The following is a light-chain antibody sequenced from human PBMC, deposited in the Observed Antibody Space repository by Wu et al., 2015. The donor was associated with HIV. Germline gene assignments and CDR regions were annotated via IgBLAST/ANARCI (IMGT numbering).Light chain of an antibody. Sequence: EIVLTQSPGTLSLSPGERATLSCRVSQSISSGYLAWYQQKPGQAPRLPIYDASKRATGIPARFSGSGSGTDFTLTISRLEPEDFAVYYCQQYGTSPHTFGQRDQGGNQT. CDR1: QSISSGY. J-gene: IGKJ1*01. V-gene: IGKV3-20*01. CDR3: QQYGTSPHT. CDR2: DAS.